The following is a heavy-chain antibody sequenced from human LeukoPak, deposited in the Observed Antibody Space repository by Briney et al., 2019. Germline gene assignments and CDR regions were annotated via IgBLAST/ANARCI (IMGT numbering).Heavy chain of an antibody. D-gene: IGHD3-22*01. J-gene: IGHJ4*02. CDR1: GFTFGSYA. Sequence: PGGSLRLSCAASGFTFGSYAMYWVRQAPGKGLEWVAGISDSGGRTNYADSVKGRFTISRDSPKNTLYLQMNSLRAEDTAVYFCAKRGVVIRVILVGFHKEAYYFDSWGQGALVTVSS. V-gene: IGHV3-23*01. CDR3: AKRGVVIRVILVGFHKEAYYFDS. CDR2: ISDSGGRT.